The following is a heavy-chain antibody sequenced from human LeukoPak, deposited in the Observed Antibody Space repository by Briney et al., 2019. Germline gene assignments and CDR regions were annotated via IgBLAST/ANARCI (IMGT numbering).Heavy chain of an antibody. CDR2: IRYDGSNK. CDR3: ARGGVRIAVAPFDY. D-gene: IGHD6-13*01. CDR1: GFTFSSHG. V-gene: IGHV3-30*02. Sequence: GGSLRLSCAASGFTFSSHGMHWVRQAPGKGLEWVAFIRYDGSNKYYADSVKGRFTISRDNSKNTLYLQMNSLRAEDTAVYYCARGGVRIAVAPFDYWGQGTLVTVSS. J-gene: IGHJ4*02.